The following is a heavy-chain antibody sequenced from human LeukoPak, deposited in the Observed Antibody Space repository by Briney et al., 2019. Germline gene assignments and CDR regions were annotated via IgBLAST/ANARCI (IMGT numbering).Heavy chain of an antibody. CDR3: ARRPHIAAASPKYIQH. CDR2: IYYSGST. Sequence: SQTLSLTCTVSGGSISSGGYYWSWIRQHPGQGLEWIGYIYYSGSTYYNPSLKSRVTISVDTSKNQFSLKLSSVTAADTAVYYCARRPHIAAASPKYIQHWGQGTLVTVSS. CDR1: GGSISSGGYY. J-gene: IGHJ1*01. V-gene: IGHV4-31*03. D-gene: IGHD6-13*01.